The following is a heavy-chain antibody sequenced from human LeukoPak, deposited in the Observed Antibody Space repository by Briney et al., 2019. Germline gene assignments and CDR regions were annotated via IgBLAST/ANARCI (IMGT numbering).Heavy chain of an antibody. Sequence: GGSLRLSCAASGFTLSSYWMSWVRQAPGKGLEWVANIKQDGSEKYYVDSVKGRFTISRDNAKNSLYLQMNSLRAEDTAVYYCARHRSPLRYFDYWGQGTLVTVSS. CDR1: GFTLSSYW. V-gene: IGHV3-7*01. CDR2: IKQDGSEK. CDR3: ARHRSPLRYFDY. J-gene: IGHJ4*02. D-gene: IGHD4-17*01.